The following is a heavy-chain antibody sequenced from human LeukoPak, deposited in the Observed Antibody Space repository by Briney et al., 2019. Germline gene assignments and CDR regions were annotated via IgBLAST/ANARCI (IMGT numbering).Heavy chain of an antibody. Sequence: VGSLRLSCEASGFTFSDYYMSWIRQAPGKGLEWVSYISGYGSTTHYADSVKGRFTISRHNAKHSLYLQMNSLRAEDTAVYYCAGEVRDCSGGSCYHSEDYWGLGTLVTVSS. V-gene: IGHV3-11*04. CDR3: AGEVRDCSGGSCYHSEDY. D-gene: IGHD2-15*01. CDR1: GFTFSDYY. CDR2: ISGYGSTT. J-gene: IGHJ4*02.